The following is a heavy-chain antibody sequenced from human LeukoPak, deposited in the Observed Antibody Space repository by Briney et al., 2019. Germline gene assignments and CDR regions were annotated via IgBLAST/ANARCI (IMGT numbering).Heavy chain of an antibody. CDR1: GGSIRSSGYY. V-gene: IGHV4-39*01. CDR2: IYYSGST. CDR3: ASLRAVAGPNKGAFDI. J-gene: IGHJ3*02. Sequence: SETLSLTCTVSGGSIRSSGYYWGWIRQPPGKGLEWIGSIYYSGSTYYNPSLESRVTISVDASKNQFSLKLSSVTAADTAVYYRASLRAVAGPNKGAFDIWGQGTMVTVSS. D-gene: IGHD6-19*01.